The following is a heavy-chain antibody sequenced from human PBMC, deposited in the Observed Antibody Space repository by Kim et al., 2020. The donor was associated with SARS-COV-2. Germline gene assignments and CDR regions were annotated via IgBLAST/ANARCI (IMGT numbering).Heavy chain of an antibody. V-gene: IGHV5-10-1*01. CDR3: ARISIAAFDY. D-gene: IGHD6-6*01. Sequence: YTNYSPSFQGHVTISADKSISTAYLQWSSLKASDTAMYYCARISIAAFDYWGQGTLVTVSS. J-gene: IGHJ4*02. CDR2: YT.